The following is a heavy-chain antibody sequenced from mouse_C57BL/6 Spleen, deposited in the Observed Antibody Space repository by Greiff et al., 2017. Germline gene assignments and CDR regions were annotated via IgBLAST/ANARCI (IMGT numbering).Heavy chain of an antibody. J-gene: IGHJ4*01. CDR2: IDPSDSYT. V-gene: IGHV1-69*01. D-gene: IGHD1-1*01. Sequence: QVQLQQPGAELVMPGASVKLSCKASGYTFTSYWMHWVKQRPGQGLEWIGEIDPSDSYTNYNQEFKGKSTLTVDKSSSTAYMQLSSLTSEDSAVYYCARGTTVVDGAMDYWGQGTSVTVSS. CDR3: ARGTTVVDGAMDY. CDR1: GYTFTSYW.